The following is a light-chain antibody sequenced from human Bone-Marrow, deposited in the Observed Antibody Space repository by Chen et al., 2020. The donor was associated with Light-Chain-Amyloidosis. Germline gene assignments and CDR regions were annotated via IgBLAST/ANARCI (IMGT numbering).Light chain of an antibody. V-gene: IGLV3-21*02. CDR2: DDS. CDR3: QVLDRSSDRPV. CDR1: NIGSTS. Sequence: SYVLTQPSSVSVAPGQTATIACGGNNIGSTSVHWYQQTTGQAPLLVVYDDSDRPSGIPERLSGSNSGNTATLTISRVEAGDEADYYCQVLDRSSDRPVFGGGTKLTVL. J-gene: IGLJ3*02.